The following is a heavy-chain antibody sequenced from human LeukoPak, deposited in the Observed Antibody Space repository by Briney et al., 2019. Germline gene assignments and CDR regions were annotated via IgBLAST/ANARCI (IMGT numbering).Heavy chain of an antibody. CDR2: ISGSGGST. CDR1: GFTFSSYA. J-gene: IGHJ6*02. Sequence: PGGSLRLSCAASGFTFSSYAMSWVRQAPGKGLEWVSAISGSGGSTYYADSVKGRFTISRDNSKNTLYLQMNSLRAEDTAVYYCAKDPDDIVVVPAAWPEKAYYYYGMDVWGQGTTVTVSS. V-gene: IGHV3-23*01. CDR3: AKDPDDIVVVPAAWPEKAYYYYGMDV. D-gene: IGHD2-2*01.